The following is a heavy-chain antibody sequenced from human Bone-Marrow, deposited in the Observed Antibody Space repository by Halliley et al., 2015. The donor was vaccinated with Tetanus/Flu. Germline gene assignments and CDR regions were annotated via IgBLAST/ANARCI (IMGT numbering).Heavy chain of an antibody. CDR2: ISTYNDKT. J-gene: IGHJ4*02. V-gene: IGHV1-18*01. CDR1: GYTFNSYG. Sequence: QLVQSGAEVKKPGASVKVSCKTSGYTFNSYGISWVRQAPGQGLEWMGWISTYNDKTNYAQRLQGRVTMTTDTSTSTAYMELRSLRSDDTAVYCCARFWSGYSVDYWGQGTLVTVSS. D-gene: IGHD3-3*01. CDR3: ARFWSGYSVDY.